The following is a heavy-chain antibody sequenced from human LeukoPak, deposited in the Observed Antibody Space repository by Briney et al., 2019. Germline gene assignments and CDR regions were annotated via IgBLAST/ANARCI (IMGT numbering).Heavy chain of an antibody. V-gene: IGHV3-48*01. CDR2: IGSSSDTV. CDR1: GFTFSDYS. Sequence: GGSLRLSCAASGFTFSDYSMNRVRQSPGKGLEWVSYIGSSSDTVYYADSVKGRFTISRDNGKNSLYFQMNSLRVEDTAVYYCAREYCSGGTCYSDYWGQGTRVTVSS. CDR3: AREYCSGGTCYSDY. D-gene: IGHD2-15*01. J-gene: IGHJ4*02.